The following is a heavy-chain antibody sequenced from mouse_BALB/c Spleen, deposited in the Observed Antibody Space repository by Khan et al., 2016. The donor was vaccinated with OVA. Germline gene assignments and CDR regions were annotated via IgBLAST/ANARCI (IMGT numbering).Heavy chain of an antibody. J-gene: IGHJ2*01. CDR1: GFSLTNYG. CDR2: IWSGGIT. D-gene: IGHD1-1*02. V-gene: IGHV2-2*02. Sequence: QVQLKESGPGLVQPSQSLSITCTVSGFSLTNYGVHWVRQSPGKGLEWLGVIWSGGITDYNETFISRLSISKDISKSQVFFKMNSLQANDTARYYCDKNRNGYFDYWGQGTTLTVSS. CDR3: DKNRNGYFDY.